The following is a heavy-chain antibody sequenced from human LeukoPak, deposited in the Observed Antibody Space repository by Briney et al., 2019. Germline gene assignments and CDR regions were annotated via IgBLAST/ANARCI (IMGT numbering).Heavy chain of an antibody. V-gene: IGHV3-7*01. Sequence: PGGSLRLSCAAPGFTFSSYWMSWVRQAPGKGLEWVANIKQDGSEKYYVDSVKGRFTISRDNAKNSLYLQMNSLRAEDTAVYYCARDYYFDYWGQGTLVTVPS. CDR2: IKQDGSEK. CDR1: GFTFSSYW. CDR3: ARDYYFDY. J-gene: IGHJ4*02.